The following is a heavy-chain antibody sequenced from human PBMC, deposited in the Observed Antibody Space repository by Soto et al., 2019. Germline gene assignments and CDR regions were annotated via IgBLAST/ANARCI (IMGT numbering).Heavy chain of an antibody. CDR2: ISYDGSNK. Sequence: QVQLVESGGGVVQPGRSLRLSCAASGFTFSSYGMHWVRQAPGKGLEWVAVISYDGSNKYYADSVKGRFTISRDNSKNTQYLQMNSLRAEDTAVYYCARDRRQNYYYGMDVWGQGTTVTVSS. CDR3: ARDRRQNYYYGMDV. V-gene: IGHV3-30*03. CDR1: GFTFSSYG. J-gene: IGHJ6*02. D-gene: IGHD6-25*01.